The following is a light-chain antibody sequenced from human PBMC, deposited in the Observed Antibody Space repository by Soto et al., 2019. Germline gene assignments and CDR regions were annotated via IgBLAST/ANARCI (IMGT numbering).Light chain of an antibody. V-gene: IGKV1-27*01. J-gene: IGKJ3*01. CDR1: QGISTY. CDR2: AAS. CDR3: QKYNTALFT. Sequence: DIPMTQSPSSLSASVGARVTITCRASQGISTYLAWYQQKPGKVPKLLIYAASTLQSGVPSRFSDSGSETDFTLTISSLQPEDVANYYCQKYNTALFTFGPGTKVYIK.